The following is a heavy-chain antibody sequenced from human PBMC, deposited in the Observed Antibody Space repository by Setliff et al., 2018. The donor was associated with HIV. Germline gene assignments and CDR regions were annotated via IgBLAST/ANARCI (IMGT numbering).Heavy chain of an antibody. CDR2: ISNSGST. Sequence: KASETLSLTCSVSGGSISSGGHYWNWIRQHPGRGLEWIGYISNSGSTYYNPSLKGRLTISVDPSKNHFSLNLTSVTAADTAVYYCAREKGRYFDWSHTRDAFDIWGQGT. CDR3: AREKGRYFDWSHTRDAFDI. CDR1: GGSISSGGHY. D-gene: IGHD3-9*01. V-gene: IGHV4-31*03. J-gene: IGHJ3*02.